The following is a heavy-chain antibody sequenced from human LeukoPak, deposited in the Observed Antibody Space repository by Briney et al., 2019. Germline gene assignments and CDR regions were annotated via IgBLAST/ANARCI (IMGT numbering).Heavy chain of an antibody. V-gene: IGHV3-9*01. Sequence: PGRPLRLSCAASGFAFDDYAMHWVRHAPGKGLEWVSGISWNSGSIGYADSVRGRFTISRDNAKNSLYLQMNSLRAEDTALYYCAKDIELAVGYYFDYWGQGTLVTVSS. CDR3: AKDIELAVGYYFDY. D-gene: IGHD6-19*01. J-gene: IGHJ4*02. CDR2: ISWNSGSI. CDR1: GFAFDDYA.